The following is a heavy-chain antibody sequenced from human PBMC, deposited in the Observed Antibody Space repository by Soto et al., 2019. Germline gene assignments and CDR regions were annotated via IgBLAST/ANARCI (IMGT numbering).Heavy chain of an antibody. CDR2: ISGSGGST. CDR1: GITFSSYA. D-gene: IGHD2-21*01. CDR3: AKQLVFADAFDI. J-gene: IGHJ3*02. V-gene: IGHV3-23*01. Sequence: PGGSLRLSCAASGITFSSYAMSWVRQAPGKGLEWVSGISGSGGSTYYADSVKGRFTISRDNSKNTLYLQMNSLRAEDTAVYYCAKQLVFADAFDIWGQGTMVTVSS.